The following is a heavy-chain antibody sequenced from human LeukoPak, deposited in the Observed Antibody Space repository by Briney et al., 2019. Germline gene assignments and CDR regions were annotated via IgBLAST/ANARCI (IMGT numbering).Heavy chain of an antibody. V-gene: IGHV3-74*01. CDR3: ARGYPYDAFDI. D-gene: IGHD1-1*01. CDR1: GFTFSSYA. Sequence: PGGSLRLSCAASGFTFSSYAMSWVRQAPGKGLVWVSRINSDGSSTSYADSVKGRFTISRDNAKNTLYLQMNSLRAEDTAVYYCARGYPYDAFDIWGQGTMVTVSS. J-gene: IGHJ3*02. CDR2: INSDGSST.